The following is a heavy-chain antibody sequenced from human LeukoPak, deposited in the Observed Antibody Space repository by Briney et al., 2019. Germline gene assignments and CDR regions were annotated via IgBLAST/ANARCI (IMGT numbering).Heavy chain of an antibody. Sequence: SVKVSCKASGYTFTSYGISWVRQAPGQGLEWMGRIIPILGIANYAQKFQGRVTITADKSTSTAYMELSSLRSEDTAVYYCARNDGSGSPSYCYYGMDVWGQGTTVTVSS. CDR2: IIPILGIA. V-gene: IGHV1-69*04. D-gene: IGHD3-10*01. J-gene: IGHJ6*02. CDR1: GYTFTSYG. CDR3: ARNDGSGSPSYCYYGMDV.